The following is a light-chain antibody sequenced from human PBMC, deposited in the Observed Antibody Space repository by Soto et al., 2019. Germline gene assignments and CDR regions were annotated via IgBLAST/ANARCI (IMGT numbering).Light chain of an antibody. Sequence: DIQMTQSPSSLSASVGDRVTITCRASQSITSYLNWYQQKPGKAPKLLIYAASSLQSGVPSRFSGSGSGTDVTLAIGRLQPEDFATYYYHQSYASPYTFGQGTNLEIK. V-gene: IGKV1-39*01. CDR1: QSITSY. CDR3: HQSYASPYT. J-gene: IGKJ2*01. CDR2: AAS.